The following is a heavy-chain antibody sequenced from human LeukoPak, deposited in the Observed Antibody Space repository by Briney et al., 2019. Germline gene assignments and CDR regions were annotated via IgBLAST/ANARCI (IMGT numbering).Heavy chain of an antibody. CDR2: IYTSGST. Sequence: SETLSLTCSVSSVSISSHDWSWVRQSPGKGLEWIGRIYTSGSTNYNPSLKSRVTMSVDTSKNQFSLKLSSVTAADTAVYYCARDVLKYYDFWSGPNGGFDYWGQGTLVTVSS. J-gene: IGHJ4*02. CDR3: ARDVLKYYDFWSGPNGGFDY. V-gene: IGHV4-4*07. D-gene: IGHD3-3*01. CDR1: SVSISSHD.